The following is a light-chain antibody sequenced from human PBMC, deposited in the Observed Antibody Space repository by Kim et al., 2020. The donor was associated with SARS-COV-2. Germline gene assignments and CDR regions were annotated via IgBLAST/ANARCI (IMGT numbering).Light chain of an antibody. CDR1: SSNVGPND. J-gene: IGLJ3*02. CDR2: RNY. CDR3: AAWDDSLSAWV. Sequence: GRTVNVTCTGTSSNVGPNDVYWYQHCPGPAPKLLIFRNYQRPSGVPDRFSGSKAGTSASLAIIGLRSEDEADDHCAAWDDSLSAWVFGGGTKVTVL. V-gene: IGLV1-47*01.